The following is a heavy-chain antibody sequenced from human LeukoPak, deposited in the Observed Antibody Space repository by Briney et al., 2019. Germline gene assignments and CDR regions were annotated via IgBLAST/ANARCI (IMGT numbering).Heavy chain of an antibody. D-gene: IGHD4-17*01. CDR2: IYYSGST. CDR3: ARGVTTVMYNWFDP. V-gene: IGHV4-31*11. CDR1: GGSISSGGYS. Sequence: PSETLSLTCAVSGGSISSGGYSWSWIRQHPGRGLEWIGYIYYSGSTYYNPSLKSRVTISVDTSKNQFSLKLSSVTAADTAVYYCARGVTTVMYNWFDPWGQGTLVTVSS. J-gene: IGHJ5*02.